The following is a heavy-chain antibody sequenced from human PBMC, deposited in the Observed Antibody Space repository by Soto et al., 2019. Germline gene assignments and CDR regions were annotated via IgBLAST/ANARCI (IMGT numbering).Heavy chain of an antibody. V-gene: IGHV3-30-3*01. CDR1: GFTFSSYA. J-gene: IGHJ6*02. Sequence: QVQLVESGGGVVQPGRSLRLSCAASGFTFSSYAMHWVRQAPGKGLEWVAVISYDGSNKYYADSVKGRFTISRDNSKNTLYLQMNSLRAEDTAVYYCARDPRDSDYDSSGYPSPYYYYGMDVWGQGTTVTVSS. CDR3: ARDPRDSDYDSSGYPSPYYYYGMDV. D-gene: IGHD3-22*01. CDR2: ISYDGSNK.